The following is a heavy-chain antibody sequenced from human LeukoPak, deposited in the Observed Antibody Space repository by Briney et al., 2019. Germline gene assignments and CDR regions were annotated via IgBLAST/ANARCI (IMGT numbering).Heavy chain of an antibody. CDR3: ANCPYYYRDY. CDR1: GGTFSSYA. V-gene: IGHV3-23*01. D-gene: IGHD3-10*01. Sequence: ASVKVSCKASGGTFSSYAMSWVRQAPGKGLEWVSAIRGSGGSTYYADPVKGRFTISRDNSKNTLYLQMNSLRAEDTAVYYCANCPYYYRDYWGQGTLVTVSS. CDR2: IRGSGGST. J-gene: IGHJ4*02.